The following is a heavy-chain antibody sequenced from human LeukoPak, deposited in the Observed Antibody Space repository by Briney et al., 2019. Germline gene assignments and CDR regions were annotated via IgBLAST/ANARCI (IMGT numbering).Heavy chain of an antibody. Sequence: HSGGSLRLSCAASGFTFSSYAMSWVRQAPGKGLEWVSAISGSGGSTYYADSVKGRFTISRDNSKNTLYLQMNSLRAEDTAVYYCAKDKVVVSAATANDAFDIWGQGTMVTVSS. CDR3: AKDKVVVSAATANDAFDI. V-gene: IGHV3-23*01. CDR1: GFTFSSYA. D-gene: IGHD2-2*01. J-gene: IGHJ3*02. CDR2: ISGSGGST.